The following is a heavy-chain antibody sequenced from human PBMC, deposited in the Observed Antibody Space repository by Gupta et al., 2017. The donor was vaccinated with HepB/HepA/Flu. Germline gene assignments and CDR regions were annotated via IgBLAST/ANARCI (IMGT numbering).Heavy chain of an antibody. Sequence: QVQLVQSGAEVTKPGSSVKVSRMAAAGTFSSYALSWVRQAPGQGLEWMGGIIPSFGTANYTQKFQGRVTITADKSTSTAYMELSSLRSEDTAVYYCARDAIEYSSSSEGYYYYYYMDVWGKGTTVTVSS. CDR1: AGTFSSYA. D-gene: IGHD6-6*01. J-gene: IGHJ6*03. CDR3: ARDAIEYSSSSEGYYYYYYMDV. V-gene: IGHV1-69*06. CDR2: IIPSFGTA.